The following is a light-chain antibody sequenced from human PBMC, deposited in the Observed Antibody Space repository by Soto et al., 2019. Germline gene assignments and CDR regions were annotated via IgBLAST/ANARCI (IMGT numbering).Light chain of an antibody. CDR3: HQYDSSPRT. CDR2: GAS. Sequence: EIVLTQSSGTLSLSPGERATLSCRASQSVNSYLAWYQQKPGQAPRLLIYGASSRATGIPDRFSGSGSGADFTLTISRLEPEDFAVYYCHQYDSSPRTFGQGTKVEIK. CDR1: QSVNSY. V-gene: IGKV3-20*01. J-gene: IGKJ1*01.